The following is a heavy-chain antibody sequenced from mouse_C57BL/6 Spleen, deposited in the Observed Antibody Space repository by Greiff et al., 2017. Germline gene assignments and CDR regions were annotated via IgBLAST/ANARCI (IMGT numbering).Heavy chain of an antibody. CDR1: GFTFSSYA. J-gene: IGHJ2*01. Sequence: DVKLQESGGGLVKPGGSLKLSCAASGFTFSSYAMSWVRQTPKKRLEWVATISDVGSYTYYPDNVKGRFPISRDNAKNNLYLQMSHLKSEDTAMYYGARASCITTVVVGDFDYRGQGTTLTVSS. CDR2: ISDVGSYT. D-gene: IGHD1-1*01. CDR3: ARASCITTVVVGDFDY. V-gene: IGHV5-4*03.